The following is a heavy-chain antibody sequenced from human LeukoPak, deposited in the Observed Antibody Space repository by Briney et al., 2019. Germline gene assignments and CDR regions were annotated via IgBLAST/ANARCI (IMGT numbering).Heavy chain of an antibody. CDR3: ARAVGSSESNWFDP. Sequence: SETLSLTCTVSGGSISSYYWSWIRQPAGKGLEWIGRIYPTGSTSYNPSLKSRVTISVDTSKNQFSLKLSSVTAADTAVYYCARAVGSSESNWFDPWGQGTLATVSS. J-gene: IGHJ5*02. CDR1: GGSISSYY. CDR2: IYPTGST. V-gene: IGHV4-4*07. D-gene: IGHD3-10*01.